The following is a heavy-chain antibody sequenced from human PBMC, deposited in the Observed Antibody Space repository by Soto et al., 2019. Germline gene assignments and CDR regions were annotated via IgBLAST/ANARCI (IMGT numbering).Heavy chain of an antibody. CDR2: INHSGST. CDR3: ARGRGIAAAAPYYFDY. D-gene: IGHD6-13*01. J-gene: IGHJ4*02. CDR1: GGSFSGYY. V-gene: IGHV4-34*01. Sequence: SETLSLTCAVYGGSFSGYYWSWIRQPPGKGLEWIGEINHSGSTNYNPSLKSRVTISVDTSKNQFSLKLGSVTAADTAVYYCARGRGIAAAAPYYFDYWGQGTLVTVSS.